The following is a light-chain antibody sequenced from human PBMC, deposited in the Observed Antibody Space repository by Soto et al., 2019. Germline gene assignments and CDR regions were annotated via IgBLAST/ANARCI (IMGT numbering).Light chain of an antibody. J-gene: IGKJ2*01. Sequence: EIVLTQSPAILSLSPGERATLSCRASQSVGTYLDWYQQKLGQAPRLLIYDASNRATGIPARFSGSGSGTDFTLTISSLEPEDFATYYCQQSYSTPYTFGQGTKLEIK. CDR1: QSVGTY. CDR2: DAS. V-gene: IGKV3-11*01. CDR3: QQSYSTPYT.